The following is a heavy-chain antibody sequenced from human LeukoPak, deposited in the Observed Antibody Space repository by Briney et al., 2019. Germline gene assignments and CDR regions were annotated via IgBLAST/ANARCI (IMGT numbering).Heavy chain of an antibody. CDR3: ARGSSGVNSRHPLDY. D-gene: IGHD4-23*01. V-gene: IGHV1-46*01. CDR1: GYTFTSYY. J-gene: IGHJ4*02. Sequence: GASVKVSCKASGYTFTSYYMHWVQQAPGQGLEWMGIINPSGGSPSYAQKFQGGVTMTRDMSTSTVYMELSSLRFEDTAVYYCARGSSGVNSRHPLDYWGQGTLVTVSS. CDR2: INPSGGSP.